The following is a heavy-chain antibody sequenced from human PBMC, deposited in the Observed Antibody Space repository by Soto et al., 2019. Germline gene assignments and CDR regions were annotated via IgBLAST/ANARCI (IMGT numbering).Heavy chain of an antibody. CDR2: ISGSGGST. CDR3: AKEIWDFWSGYYGY. CDR1: GGSISSGGYY. Sequence: ETLSLTCTVSGGSISSGGYYWSWVRQAPGKGLEWVSAISGSGGSTYYADSVKGRFTISRDNSKNTLYLQMNSLRAEDTAVYYCAKEIWDFWSGYYGYWGQGTLVTVSS. V-gene: IGHV3-23*01. D-gene: IGHD3-3*01. J-gene: IGHJ4*02.